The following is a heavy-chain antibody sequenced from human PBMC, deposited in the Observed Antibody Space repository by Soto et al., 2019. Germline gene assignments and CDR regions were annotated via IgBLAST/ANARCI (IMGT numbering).Heavy chain of an antibody. J-gene: IGHJ4*02. CDR1: GGTFSSYA. D-gene: IGHD3-22*01. Sequence: SVKVSCKASGGTFSSYAVSWVRQAPGQGIEWMGRIIPIFGTANYAQKFQGRVTITADESTSTAYIELSSLRSEDTAVFYCAREGVDYYDSSGYYFRWGQGTLVTVSS. V-gene: IGHV1-69*13. CDR3: AREGVDYYDSSGYYFR. CDR2: IIPIFGTA.